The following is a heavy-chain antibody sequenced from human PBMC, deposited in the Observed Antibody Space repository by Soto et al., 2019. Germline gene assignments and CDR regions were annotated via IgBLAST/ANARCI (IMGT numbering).Heavy chain of an antibody. CDR1: GFSFASFA. Sequence: DVRLAASGGGLVQPGGSLSLSCTTSGFSFASFAMTWVRQAPGKGLEWVATISGSDGKTYYADSVKGRFSISRDTSRNTLYLQMNSLRADDTAIYYWAKWSYLDYWGQGTRVTVSS. V-gene: IGHV3-23*04. CDR3: AKWSYLDY. J-gene: IGHJ4*02. CDR2: ISGSDGKT. D-gene: IGHD3-3*01.